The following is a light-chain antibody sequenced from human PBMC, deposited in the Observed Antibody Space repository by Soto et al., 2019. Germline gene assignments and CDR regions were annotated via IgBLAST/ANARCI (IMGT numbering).Light chain of an antibody. CDR2: DAS. V-gene: IGKV1-5*01. Sequence: DIQMTQSPSTLSASVVDRVTITCRASQYISRWLAWYQQKPGGAPKLLIYDASSLESGVPSRFSGSGSGTEFTLTISGLQPDDFATYYCQQYNSYPITFGQGTRLEIK. J-gene: IGKJ5*01. CDR1: QYISRW. CDR3: QQYNSYPIT.